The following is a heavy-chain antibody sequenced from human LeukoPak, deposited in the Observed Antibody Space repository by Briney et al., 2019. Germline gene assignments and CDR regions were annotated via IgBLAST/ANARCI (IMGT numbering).Heavy chain of an antibody. V-gene: IGHV3-48*01. Sequence: PGGSLRLSCVVSGFPFTNNPMNWVRQAPGKELEWVSYISNDITTTYYAESVKGRFTISRDNAKNSLYLQMNSLRVEDTAVYYCARYGGNSYEIDYWGQGILVTVSS. D-gene: IGHD5-18*01. J-gene: IGHJ4*02. CDR1: GFPFTNNP. CDR2: ISNDITTT. CDR3: ARYGGNSYEIDY.